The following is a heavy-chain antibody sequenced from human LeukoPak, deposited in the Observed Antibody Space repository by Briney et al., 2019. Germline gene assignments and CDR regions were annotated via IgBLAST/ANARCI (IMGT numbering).Heavy chain of an antibody. CDR3: AIHPLLWFGEFSY. J-gene: IGHJ4*02. D-gene: IGHD3-10*01. CDR2: MNPNSGNT. Sequence: GASVKVSCKASGYTFTSYDINWVRQATGQGLEWMGWMNPNSGNTGYAQKFQGRVTMTRNTSISTAYMELSSLRSEDTAVYYCAIHPLLWFGEFSYWGQGTLVTVSS. V-gene: IGHV1-8*01. CDR1: GYTFTSYD.